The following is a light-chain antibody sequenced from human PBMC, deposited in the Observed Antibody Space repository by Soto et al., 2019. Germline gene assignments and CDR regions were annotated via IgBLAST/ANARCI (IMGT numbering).Light chain of an antibody. Sequence: IVMKHSLATLSVYTAERATLSCMSSQSVNINLAWYQQKPGQAPRLLIYGASTRATGIPARFSGSGSGTEFTLTIISLQSEDFEVYFCQQSHHAPASAFGQGAKLET. J-gene: IGKJ1*01. CDR1: QSVNIN. CDR3: QQSHHAPASA. CDR2: GAS. V-gene: IGKV3-15*01.